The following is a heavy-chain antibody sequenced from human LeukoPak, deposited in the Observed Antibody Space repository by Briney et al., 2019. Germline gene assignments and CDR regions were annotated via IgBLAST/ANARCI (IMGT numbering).Heavy chain of an antibody. J-gene: IGHJ5*02. CDR3: AKKPAPWTTVTTYGWFDP. V-gene: IGHV3-74*01. CDR2: INRDGTGT. CDR1: GFIFSDYW. D-gene: IGHD4-17*01. Sequence: GGSLRLSCAPSGFIFSDYWFHWVRQTPGQGLVWVAAINRDGTGTSHADSVRGRFTISRDNSKNTLYLQMNSLRAEDTAVYYCAKKPAPWTTVTTYGWFDPWGQGTLVTVSS.